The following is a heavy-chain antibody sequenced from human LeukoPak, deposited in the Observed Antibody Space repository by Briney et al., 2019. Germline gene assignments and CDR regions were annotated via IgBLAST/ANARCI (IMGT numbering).Heavy chain of an antibody. V-gene: IGHV3-23*01. CDR2: ISYNGANK. CDR3: TKRRPSGSVTVDEY. Sequence: PGGSLRLSCTTSGFTFSSFTMSWVRQAPGKGLEWVSSISYNGANKWHADSVKGRFTISRDNSKNTLYLQMHSLRADDTALYYCTKRRPSGSVTVDEYWGQGALVTVSS. CDR1: GFTFSSFT. D-gene: IGHD2-21*02. J-gene: IGHJ4*02.